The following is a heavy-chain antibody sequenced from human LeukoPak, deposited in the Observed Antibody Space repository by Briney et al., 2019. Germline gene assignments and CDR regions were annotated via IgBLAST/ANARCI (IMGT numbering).Heavy chain of an antibody. Sequence: ASVKVSSKASGYTFTSYYMHWVRQAPGQGLEWMGIINPSGGSTSYAQKFQGRVTMTRDTSTSTVYMELSSLRSEDTAVYYCARGVAAAGTRPGRFDPWGQGTLVTVSS. V-gene: IGHV1-46*01. CDR3: ARGVAAAGTRPGRFDP. J-gene: IGHJ5*02. D-gene: IGHD6-13*01. CDR1: GYTFTSYY. CDR2: INPSGGST.